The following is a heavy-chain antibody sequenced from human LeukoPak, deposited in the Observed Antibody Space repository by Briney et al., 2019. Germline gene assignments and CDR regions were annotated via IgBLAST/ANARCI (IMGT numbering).Heavy chain of an antibody. J-gene: IGHJ4*02. CDR1: GYTFTSYY. D-gene: IGHD3-3*01. CDR3: ARARTYYDFWFDY. CDR2: INPSGGST. V-gene: IGHV1-46*01. Sequence: ASVKVSCKASGYTFTSYYMHWVRRAPGQGLEWMGIINPSGGSTTYAQKFQGRVTMTRDMSTSTVYMELSSLRSEDTAVYYCARARTYYDFWFDYWGQGTLVIVSS.